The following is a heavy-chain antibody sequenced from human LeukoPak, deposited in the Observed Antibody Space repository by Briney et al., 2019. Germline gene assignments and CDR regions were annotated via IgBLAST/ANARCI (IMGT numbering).Heavy chain of an antibody. V-gene: IGHV3-30*02. D-gene: IGHD6-19*01. CDR2: IRYDGSKK. J-gene: IGHJ1*01. Sequence: PGGSLRLSCAASGFIFSSYGMHWVRQAPGKGLEWVAFIRYDGSKKYYADSVKGRFTISRDNSKNTLYLQMNSLRPEDTAVYYCARGGKIALAGTRSPQYFQHWGQGTLVTVSS. CDR3: ARGGKIALAGTRSPQYFQH. CDR1: GFIFSSYG.